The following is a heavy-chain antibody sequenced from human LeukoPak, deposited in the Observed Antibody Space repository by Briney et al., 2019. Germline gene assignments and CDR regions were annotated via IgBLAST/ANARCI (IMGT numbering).Heavy chain of an antibody. V-gene: IGHV1-69*13. D-gene: IGHD3-10*01. Sequence: ASVKVSCKASGGTFSSYAISWVRQAPGQGLEWMGGIIPIFGTANYAQKFQGRVTITADESTSTAYMELSSLRSEDTAVYYCASDWVVVRGVMYGMDVWGQGTTVTVSS. CDR2: IIPIFGTA. CDR3: ASDWVVVRGVMYGMDV. CDR1: GGTFSSYA. J-gene: IGHJ6*02.